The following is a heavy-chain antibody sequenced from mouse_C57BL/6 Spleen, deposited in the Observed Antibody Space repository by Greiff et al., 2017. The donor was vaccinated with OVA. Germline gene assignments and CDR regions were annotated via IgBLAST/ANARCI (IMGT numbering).Heavy chain of an antibody. V-gene: IGHV5-9-1*02. CDR2: ISSGGDYI. J-gene: IGHJ3*01. D-gene: IGHD1-2*01. Sequence: EVKVVESGEGLVKPGGSLKLSCAASGFTFSSYAMSWVRQTPEKRLEWVAYISSGGDYIYYADTEKGRFTISRDNARNTLYLQMSSLKSEDTAMYYCTRDDGAFAYWGQGTLVTVSA. CDR1: GFTFSSYA. CDR3: TRDDGAFAY.